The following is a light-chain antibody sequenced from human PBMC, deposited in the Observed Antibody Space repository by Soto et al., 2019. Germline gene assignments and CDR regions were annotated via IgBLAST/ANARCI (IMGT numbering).Light chain of an antibody. J-gene: IGKJ1*01. V-gene: IGKV3-15*01. CDR1: QSVNNN. CDR2: GAS. Sequence: EIVLTQSPGTLSLSTVERATLSCMASQSVNNNLAWYQQKLGQAPRVLIYGASTRATGIPARFTGSGSGTEFILTITSLQSEDSAVYYCQEYNTWPWTFGQGTKVDI. CDR3: QEYNTWPWT.